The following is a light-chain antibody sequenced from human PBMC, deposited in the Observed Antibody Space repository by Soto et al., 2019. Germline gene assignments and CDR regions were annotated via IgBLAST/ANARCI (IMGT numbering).Light chain of an antibody. Sequence: DIQMTQSPSTLSSSVGDRVTVPWRASQGISSYLGWYKQEPGKAPRLLIYAASTLQSGVPSRFRGSGSGTEFTLTISSLKPEDFATYYCQQLKSYPITVGQGTRLEIK. CDR1: QGISSY. CDR3: QQLKSYPIT. J-gene: IGKJ5*01. CDR2: AAS. V-gene: IGKV1-9*01.